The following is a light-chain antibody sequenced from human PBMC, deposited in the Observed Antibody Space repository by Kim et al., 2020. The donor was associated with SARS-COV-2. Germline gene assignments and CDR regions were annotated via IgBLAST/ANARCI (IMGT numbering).Light chain of an antibody. J-gene: IGLJ1*01. CDR2: RDN. CDR3: QAWDSSIYV. V-gene: IGLV3-1*01. Sequence: SYELTQPPSVYVSPGQTASITCSGDKLGDKYASWYQQKPVQSPVVVIFRDNRRPSGIPERFSGSNSGNTATLTISGTQAMDEADYYCQAWDSSIYVFGTGTKVTVL. CDR1: KLGDKY.